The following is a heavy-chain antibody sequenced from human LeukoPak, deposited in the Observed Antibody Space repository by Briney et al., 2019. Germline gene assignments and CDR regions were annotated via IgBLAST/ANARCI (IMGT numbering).Heavy chain of an antibody. CDR2: IDPSDSYT. J-gene: IGHJ5*02. D-gene: IGHD3-16*01. Sequence: GESLKISCKGSGYRFTSYWSSWVRQMPGKGLEWMGKIDPSDSYTSYSPSFQGHVTISADKSISTASLQWSSLKASDNAMYYCARLLTPDWFDPWGQGTLVTVSS. CDR1: GYRFTSYW. CDR3: ARLLTPDWFDP. V-gene: IGHV5-10-1*01.